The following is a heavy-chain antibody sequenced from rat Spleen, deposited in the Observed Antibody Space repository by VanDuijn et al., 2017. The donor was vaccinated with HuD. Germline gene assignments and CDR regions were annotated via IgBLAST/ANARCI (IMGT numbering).Heavy chain of an antibody. D-gene: IGHD1-7*01. CDR3: ARPPVYYGYDSDYFDL. V-gene: IGHV5-7*01. CDR1: GFTFSDYN. J-gene: IGHJ2*01. CDR2: ISYDGNNA. Sequence: EVQLVESGGGLVQPGRSLKLSCAASGFTFSDYNMAWVRQAPKKSLEWVATISYDGNNAYYRDSLKGRFSISRDNTKSTLNLQMNSLRSEDTATYYCARPPVYYGYDSDYFDLWGQGVMVTVSS.